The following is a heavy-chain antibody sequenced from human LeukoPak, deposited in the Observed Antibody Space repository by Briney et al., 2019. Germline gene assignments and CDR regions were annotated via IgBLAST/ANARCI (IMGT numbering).Heavy chain of an antibody. CDR3: AREVGYSKANSLYYYYYMDV. V-gene: IGHV1-8*01. D-gene: IGHD4-11*01. J-gene: IGHJ6*03. CDR1: GCTFTSYD. Sequence: ASVKVSCKASGCTFTSYDINWVRQATGQGLEWTGWMNPNSGNTGYAQKFQGRVTMTRNTSISTAYMELSSLRSEDTAVYYCAREVGYSKANSLYYYYYMDVWGKGTTVTVSS. CDR2: MNPNSGNT.